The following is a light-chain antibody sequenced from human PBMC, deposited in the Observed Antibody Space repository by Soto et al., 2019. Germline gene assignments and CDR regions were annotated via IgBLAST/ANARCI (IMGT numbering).Light chain of an antibody. CDR2: GAS. V-gene: IGKV3-20*01. CDR1: QSVSSSY. Sequence: EIVLTLAPGTLSLSPGERATRSCRATQSVSSSYLAWYEQKPGQALRLLIYGASGRATGIPDRFSCSGSGTDFTLTISRLEPEDFAVYCFQQDGSSSLSLGGWTKVEIK. J-gene: IGKJ4*01. CDR3: QQDGSSSLS.